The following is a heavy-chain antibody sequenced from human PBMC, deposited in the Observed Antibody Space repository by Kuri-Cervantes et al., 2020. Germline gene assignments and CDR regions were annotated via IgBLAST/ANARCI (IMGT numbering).Heavy chain of an antibody. V-gene: IGHV3-33*01. CDR2: IWYDGSNK. D-gene: IGHD3-22*01. CDR1: GFTFSSYG. CDR3: ASDMYYYDSSGYLVWGRDDY. J-gene: IGHJ4*02. Sequence: GESLKISCAASGFTFSSYGMHWVRQAPGKGLEWVAVIWYDGSNKYYADSVKGRFTISRDNSKNTLYLQMNSLRAEDTAVHYCASDMYYYDSSGYLVWGRDDYWGQGTLVTVSS.